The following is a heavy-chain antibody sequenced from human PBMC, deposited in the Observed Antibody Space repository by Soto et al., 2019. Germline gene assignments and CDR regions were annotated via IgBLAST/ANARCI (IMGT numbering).Heavy chain of an antibody. D-gene: IGHD3-22*01. J-gene: IGHJ4*02. CDR3: ARHDYDSSGWFEY. CDR2: IYYSGST. V-gene: IGHV4-59*08. Sequence: SATLSLTCTVSGGSISSYYWSWILQPPWKGLEWIGYIYYSGSTYYNPSLKSRVTISVDTSKNQFSLKLSSVTAADTAVYYCARHDYDSSGWFEYWGQVTLITVAS. CDR1: GGSISSYY.